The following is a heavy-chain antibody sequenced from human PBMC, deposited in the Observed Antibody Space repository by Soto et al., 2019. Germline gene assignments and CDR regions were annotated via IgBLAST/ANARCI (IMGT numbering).Heavy chain of an antibody. CDR1: GLTVSTNP. CDR2: IYTGGGT. J-gene: IGHJ4*02. V-gene: IGHV3-66*01. Sequence: EVQLVESGGGLVQPGGSLRLSCAASGLTVSTNPMSWVRQAPGKGLEWVSVIYTGGGTDYADSVKGRFSIYRDNSKNTVNLQKNSLRHEATAVYYCARDGSGHWGQGTLVTVSS. CDR3: ARDGSGH.